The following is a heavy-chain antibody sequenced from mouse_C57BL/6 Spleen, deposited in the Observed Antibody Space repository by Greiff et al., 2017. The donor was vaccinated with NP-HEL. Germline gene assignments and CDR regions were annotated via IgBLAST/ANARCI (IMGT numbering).Heavy chain of an antibody. Sequence: QVTLKVSGAELARPGASVKMSCKASGYTFTSYTMHWVKQRPGQGLEWIGYINPSSGYTKYNQKFKDKATLTADKSSSTAYMQLSSLTSEDSAVYYCAREYDYDWYFDVWGTGTTVTVSS. CDR3: AREYDYDWYFDV. CDR1: GYTFTSYT. V-gene: IGHV1-4*01. CDR2: INPSSGYT. D-gene: IGHD2-4*01. J-gene: IGHJ1*03.